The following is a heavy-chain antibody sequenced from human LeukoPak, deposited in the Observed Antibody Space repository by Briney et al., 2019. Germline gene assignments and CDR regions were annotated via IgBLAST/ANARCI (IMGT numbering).Heavy chain of an antibody. D-gene: IGHD2-8*02. Sequence: PGGSLRLSCAASGFTFSTYWMSWVRQAPGKGLEWVANIKQDGSEKNYVDSVKGRFTISRDNAKNSLYLQMNSLRAEDTAVYYCARGGYWGTFDYWGQGTLVTVSS. J-gene: IGHJ4*02. CDR3: ARGGYWGTFDY. V-gene: IGHV3-7*01. CDR2: IKQDGSEK. CDR1: GFTFSTYW.